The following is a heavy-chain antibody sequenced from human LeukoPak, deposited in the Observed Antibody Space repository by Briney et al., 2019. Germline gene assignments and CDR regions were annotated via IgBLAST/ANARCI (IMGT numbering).Heavy chain of an antibody. J-gene: IGHJ5*02. Sequence: PGGSLRLSCAASGFTFSSYGMHWVRQAPGKGLEWVAFIRYDGSNKYYADSVKSRFTISRDNSKNTLYLQMNSPRDEDTADYYCLKTATGTTILNWFDPWGQGTLVTVSS. V-gene: IGHV3-30*02. D-gene: IGHD1-1*01. CDR2: IRYDGSNK. CDR1: GFTFSSYG. CDR3: LKTATGTTILNWFDP.